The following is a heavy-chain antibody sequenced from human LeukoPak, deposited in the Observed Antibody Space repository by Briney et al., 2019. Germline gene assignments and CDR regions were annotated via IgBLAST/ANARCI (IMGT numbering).Heavy chain of an antibody. CDR3: ARDISGYLVSVWDAFDI. J-gene: IGHJ3*02. CDR1: GYTFTSYA. Sequence: ASVKVSCKASGYTFTSYAMHWVRLTPGQRLEWMGWINAGNGNTKYSQKFQGRVTITRDTSASTAYMELSSLRSEDTAVYYCARDISGYLVSVWDAFDIWGQGTMVTVSS. CDR2: INAGNGNT. D-gene: IGHD3-22*01. V-gene: IGHV1-3*01.